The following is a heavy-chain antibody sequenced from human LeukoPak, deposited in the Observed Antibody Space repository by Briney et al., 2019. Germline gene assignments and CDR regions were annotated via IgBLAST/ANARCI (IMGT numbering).Heavy chain of an antibody. CDR1: GGTFSSYA. D-gene: IGHD3-10*01. V-gene: IGHV1-69*13. Sequence: ASVKVSCKASGGTFSSYAISWVRQAPGQGLEWMGGIIPIFGTANYAQKFQGRVTITADESTSTAYMELSSLRSEDTAVYYCARGRWTDVARGSYYFDYWGQGTLVSVSS. CDR2: IIPIFGTA. CDR3: ARGRWTDVARGSYYFDY. J-gene: IGHJ4*02.